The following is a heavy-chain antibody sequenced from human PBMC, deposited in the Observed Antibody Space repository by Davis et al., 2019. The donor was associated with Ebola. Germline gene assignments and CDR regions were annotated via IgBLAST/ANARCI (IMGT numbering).Heavy chain of an antibody. CDR2: IYYSGST. J-gene: IGHJ6*04. V-gene: IGHV4-39*07. CDR1: GGSIISPTYY. D-gene: IGHD4-17*01. Sequence: SETLSLTCTVSGGSIISPTYYWGWIRQPPGKGLEWIGSIYYSGSTFHNPSLKSRVTISVDTSKNQFSLKLSSVTAADTAVYYCAKGYGDYYYYYGMDVWGKGTTVTVSS. CDR3: AKGYGDYYYYYGMDV.